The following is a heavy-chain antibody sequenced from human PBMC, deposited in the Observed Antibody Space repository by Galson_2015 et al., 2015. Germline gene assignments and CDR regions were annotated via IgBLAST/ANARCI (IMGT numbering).Heavy chain of an antibody. CDR3: ARGGLAVSPYSSSSGVVVDYYYYMDV. D-gene: IGHD6-6*01. J-gene: IGHJ6*03. Sequence: SETLSLTCTVSGGSISSYYWSWIRQPPGKGLEWIGYIYYSGSTNYNPSLKSRVTISVDTSKNQFSLKLSSVTAADTAVYYCARGGLAVSPYSSSSGVVVDYYYYMDVWGKGTTVTVSS. CDR2: IYYSGST. CDR1: GGSISSYY. V-gene: IGHV4-59*01.